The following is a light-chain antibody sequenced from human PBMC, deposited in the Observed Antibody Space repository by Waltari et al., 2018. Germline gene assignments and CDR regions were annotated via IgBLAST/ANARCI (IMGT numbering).Light chain of an antibody. CDR1: QDIQNN. Sequence: DIQMTKSPSTLSAPLGDIVTITCRASQDIQNNLNWYQQKPGEAPKVLIYAASSLQSGVPSRFSGSGSGTDFTLTISSLQPEDFATYFCQQSFSFPVTFGQGTKVDIK. CDR2: AAS. CDR3: QQSFSFPVT. J-gene: IGKJ1*01. V-gene: IGKV1-39*01.